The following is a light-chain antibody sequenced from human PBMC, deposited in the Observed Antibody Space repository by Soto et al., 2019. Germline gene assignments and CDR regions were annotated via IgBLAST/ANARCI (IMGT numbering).Light chain of an antibody. CDR2: DVS. CDR1: SSVVGGYNY. Sequence: QSVVTPPAPLSGAPGQSIPLSCPGTSSVVGGYNYVSWYQQHPGKAPRVMIFDVSSRPSGVSNRFSGSKSGNTASLTISGLQAEDEADYYCSSSTSSNTLVFGSGTKVTVL. CDR3: SSSTSSNTLV. J-gene: IGLJ1*01. V-gene: IGLV2-14*01.